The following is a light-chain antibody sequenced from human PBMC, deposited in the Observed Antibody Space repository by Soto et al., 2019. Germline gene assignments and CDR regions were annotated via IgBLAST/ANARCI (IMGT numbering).Light chain of an antibody. CDR2: GAS. J-gene: IGKJ4*01. CDR3: QQYNNWPRLT. CDR1: QSVSSN. Sequence: EIVMTQSPATLSVSPGERATLSCRASQSVSSNLAWYQQQPGQAPSLLIYGASTRATGIPARFSGSGSGTEFTLNISSRQSEDFAVYYCQQYNNWPRLTFGRGTKVEIK. V-gene: IGKV3-15*01.